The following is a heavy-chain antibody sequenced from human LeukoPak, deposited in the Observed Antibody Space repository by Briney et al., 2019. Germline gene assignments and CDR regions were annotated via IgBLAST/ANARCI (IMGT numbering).Heavy chain of an antibody. D-gene: IGHD3-10*01. CDR1: GFTFDDYA. V-gene: IGHV3-23*01. J-gene: IGHJ6*02. CDR3: AKGGSGSRTGTWRYYGMDV. CDR2: ISGSGDIT. Sequence: GRSLRLSCAASGFTFDDYAMHWVRQAPGQGLEWVSSISGSGDITTYADSVKGRFTISRDNSKNTLYLQTNNLRAEDTALYYCAKGGSGSRTGTWRYYGMDVWGQGTTVTVSS.